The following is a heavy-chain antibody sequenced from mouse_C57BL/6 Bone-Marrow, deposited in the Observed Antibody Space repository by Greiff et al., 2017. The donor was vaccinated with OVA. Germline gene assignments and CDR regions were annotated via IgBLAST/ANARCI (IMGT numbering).Heavy chain of an antibody. CDR3: ARVRVYYWYFDV. Sequence: QVQLKESGAELARPGASVKLSCKASGYTFTSYGISWVKQRTGQGLEWIGEIYPRSGNTYYNEKFKGKATLTADKSSSTAYMALRSLTSEDSAVYFCARVRVYYWYFDVWGTGTTVTVSS. V-gene: IGHV1-81*01. D-gene: IGHD1-1*01. CDR2: IYPRSGNT. CDR1: GYTFTSYG. J-gene: IGHJ1*03.